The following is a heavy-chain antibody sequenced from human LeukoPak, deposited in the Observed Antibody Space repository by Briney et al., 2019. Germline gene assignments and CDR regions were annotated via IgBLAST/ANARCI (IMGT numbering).Heavy chain of an antibody. CDR2: ISGSGGST. CDR3: ATVPGYSSGWYIYFDY. Sequence: GGSLRLSCAASGFTFSSYAMSWVRQASGKGLEWVSAISGSGGSTYYADSVKGRFTISRDNSKNTLYLQMNSLRAEDTAVYYCATVPGYSSGWYIYFDYWGQGTLVTVSS. V-gene: IGHV3-23*01. CDR1: GFTFSSYA. J-gene: IGHJ4*02. D-gene: IGHD6-19*01.